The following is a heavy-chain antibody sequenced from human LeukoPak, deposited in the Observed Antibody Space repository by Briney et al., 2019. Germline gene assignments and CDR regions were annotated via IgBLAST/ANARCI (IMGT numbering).Heavy chain of an antibody. Sequence: GGSLRLSCAASGFTLTTYAMYRVRQAPGKGLVWVSRLTADGSSTIYADSVMGRFTVSRDIAKNTLYLEMNSLRAEDTAVYYCPCAQLGSPTDCWGQGTLVTVSS. J-gene: IGHJ4*02. V-gene: IGHV3-74*01. CDR3: PCAQLGSPTDC. CDR1: GFTLTTYA. D-gene: IGHD1-26*01. CDR2: LTADGSST.